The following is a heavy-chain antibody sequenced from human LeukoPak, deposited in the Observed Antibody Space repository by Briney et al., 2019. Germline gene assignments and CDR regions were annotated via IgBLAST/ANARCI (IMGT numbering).Heavy chain of an antibody. CDR3: ARSRITMVRGAPIFFY. Sequence: ASVKVSCKASGYTFTGYYMHWVRQAPGQGLEWMGWINPNSGGTNYAQKFQGRVTMTRDTSISTAYMELSRPRSDDTAVYYCARSRITMVRGAPIFFYWGQGTLVTVSS. CDR1: GYTFTGYY. D-gene: IGHD3-10*01. CDR2: INPNSGGT. J-gene: IGHJ4*02. V-gene: IGHV1-2*02.